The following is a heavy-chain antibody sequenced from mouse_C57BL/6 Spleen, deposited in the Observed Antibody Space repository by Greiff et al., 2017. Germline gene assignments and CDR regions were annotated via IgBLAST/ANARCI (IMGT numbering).Heavy chain of an antibody. Sequence: QVQLQQPGAELVRPGSSVKLSCKASGYTFTSYWMHWVKQRPIQGLEWIGNIDPSDSETHYNQKFKDKATLTVDKSSSTAYMQLSSLTSEDSEVYYCARGAQATGYFDYWGQGTTLTVSS. V-gene: IGHV1-52*01. J-gene: IGHJ2*01. CDR2: IDPSDSET. D-gene: IGHD3-2*02. CDR1: GYTFTSYW. CDR3: ARGAQATGYFDY.